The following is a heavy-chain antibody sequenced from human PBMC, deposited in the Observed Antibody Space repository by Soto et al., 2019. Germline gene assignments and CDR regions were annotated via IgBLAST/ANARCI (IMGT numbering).Heavy chain of an antibody. CDR2: INHSGSA. Sequence: QVQLQQWGAGLLKPSETLSLTCAVYGGSFSDYFWSWIRQPPGKGLEWIGEINHSGSANYIPSLRSRVTISVATSKNQFSLKLNSVTAADTAVYYCARGRLHLGELSFNYLDFWGQGTLVTVSS. CDR3: ARGRLHLGELSFNYLDF. V-gene: IGHV4-34*01. D-gene: IGHD3-16*02. CDR1: GGSFSDYF. J-gene: IGHJ4*02.